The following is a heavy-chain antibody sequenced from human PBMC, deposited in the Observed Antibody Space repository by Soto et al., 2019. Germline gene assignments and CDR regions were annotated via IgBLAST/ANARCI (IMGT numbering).Heavy chain of an antibody. CDR3: ARLRDSSSWYYFDY. Sequence: GGALKISCKGSGYSFSNYRIGWGRQIPGKGLEWMGIIYPGDSDTRYSPSFQGQVTISADTSISTAYLQWSSLKASDTAMYYCARLRDSSSWYYFDYWGQGALVTVSS. CDR2: IYPGDSDT. V-gene: IGHV5-51*01. D-gene: IGHD6-13*01. J-gene: IGHJ4*02. CDR1: GYSFSNYR.